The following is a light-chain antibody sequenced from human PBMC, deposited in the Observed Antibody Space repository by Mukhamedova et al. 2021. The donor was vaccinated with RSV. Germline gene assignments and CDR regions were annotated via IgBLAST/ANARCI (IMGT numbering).Light chain of an antibody. V-gene: IGKV1-12*01. Sequence: WYQRRVHGNPPKLLIYAASNLQSGVPSRFSDSGSGSDFTLTISGLQPEDFAIYYCQHTSHFPITFGQGTRLEIK. J-gene: IGKJ5*01. CDR2: AAS. CDR3: QHTSHFPIT.